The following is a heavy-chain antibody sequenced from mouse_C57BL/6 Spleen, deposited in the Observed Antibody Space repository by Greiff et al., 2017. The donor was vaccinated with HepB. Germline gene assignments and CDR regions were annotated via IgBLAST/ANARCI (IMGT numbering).Heavy chain of an antibody. Sequence: VQLQQPGAELVRPGSSVKLSCKASGYTFTSYWMHWVKQRPIQGLEWIGNIDPSDSETHYNQKFKDKATVTVDKSSSTAYMQLSSLTSEDSAVYYCARGDPHRAMDYWGQGTSVTVSS. J-gene: IGHJ4*01. V-gene: IGHV1-52*01. D-gene: IGHD3-1*01. CDR1: GYTFTSYW. CDR2: IDPSDSET. CDR3: ARGDPHRAMDY.